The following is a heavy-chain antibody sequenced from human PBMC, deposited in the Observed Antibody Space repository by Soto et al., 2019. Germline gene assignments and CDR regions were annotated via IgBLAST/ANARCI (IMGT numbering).Heavy chain of an antibody. CDR3: AREFRWNDVDLDY. V-gene: IGHV3-21*01. J-gene: IGHJ4*02. D-gene: IGHD1-1*01. CDR1: GFTFNTYS. Sequence: GGSLRLSCAASGFTFNTYSMNWVRQAPGKGLEWVSSISSGSSYIYYADSVRGRFTVSRDNAKNSLWLQMTSLRAEDTAVYYCAREFRWNDVDLDYWGQGTLVTVYS. CDR2: ISSGSSYI.